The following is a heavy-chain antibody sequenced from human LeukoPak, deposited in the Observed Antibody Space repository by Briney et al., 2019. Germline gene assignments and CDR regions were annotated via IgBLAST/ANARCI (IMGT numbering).Heavy chain of an antibody. J-gene: IGHJ5*02. CDR2: ISGSGGST. Sequence: GGSLRLSCAASGFTFSSYAMSWVRQAPGKGLEWVSAISGSGGSTYYADSVKGRFTISRDNSNNTLYLQMTSLRAGDTAVYYCAKVSGYCRATSCPGDHWGQGTLVTVSS. V-gene: IGHV3-23*01. CDR1: GFTFSSYA. CDR3: AKVSGYCRATSCPGDH. D-gene: IGHD2-2*01.